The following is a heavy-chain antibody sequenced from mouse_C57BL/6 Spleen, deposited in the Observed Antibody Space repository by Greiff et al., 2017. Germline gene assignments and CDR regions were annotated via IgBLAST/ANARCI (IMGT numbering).Heavy chain of an antibody. D-gene: IGHD1-1*01. V-gene: IGHV5-17*01. CDR2: ISSGSSTI. J-gene: IGHJ4*01. Sequence: EVHLVESGGGLVKPGGSLKLSCAASGFTFSDYGMHWVRQAPEKGLEWVAYISSGSSTIYYADTVKGRFTISRDNAKNTLFLQMTSLRSEDTAMYYCARTTTGSSPYYAMDYWGQGTSVTVSS. CDR1: GFTFSDYG. CDR3: ARTTTGSSPYYAMDY.